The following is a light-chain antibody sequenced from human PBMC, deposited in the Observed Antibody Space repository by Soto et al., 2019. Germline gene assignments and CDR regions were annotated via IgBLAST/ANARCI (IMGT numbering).Light chain of an antibody. CDR3: AAWDDSLNGRV. Sequence: QSALTQPPSASGTPGQRVTISCSGSSSNIGSNTVNWYQQLPGTAPKLLIYSNNQRPSGVPARFSGSKSGTSASLAISGLQSEDEADYYCAAWDDSLNGRVFGGGTKLTVL. V-gene: IGLV1-44*01. CDR1: SSNIGSNT. CDR2: SNN. J-gene: IGLJ3*02.